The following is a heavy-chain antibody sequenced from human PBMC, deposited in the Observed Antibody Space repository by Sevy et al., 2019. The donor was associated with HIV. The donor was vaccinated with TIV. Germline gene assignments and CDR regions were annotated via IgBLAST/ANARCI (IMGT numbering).Heavy chain of an antibody. CDR3: AREGYGDSYYYGMDV. J-gene: IGHJ6*02. D-gene: IGHD4-17*01. Sequence: ASVKVSCKASGYTFTGYYMHWVRQAPGQGLEWMGRINPNSGGTNYAQKFQGRVTMTRDTSISTAYMELSRLRSDDTAVYYCAREGYGDSYYYGMDVWGQGTTVTVSS. CDR2: INPNSGGT. V-gene: IGHV1-2*06. CDR1: GYTFTGYY.